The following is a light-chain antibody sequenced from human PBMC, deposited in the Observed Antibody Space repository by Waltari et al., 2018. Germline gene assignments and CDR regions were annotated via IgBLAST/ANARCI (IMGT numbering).Light chain of an antibody. CDR2: QAS. CDR1: ERISRL. Sequence: DIQMTQSPSTLSASVGDRVTITCRASERISRLLAWYQQKPGMAPKLLIYQASSLEDGVPSRFSGSGFETEFSLSISSLQPEDFTTYYCQQYNTDPWTFGQGTKVEIK. V-gene: IGKV1-5*03. CDR3: QQYNTDPWT. J-gene: IGKJ1*01.